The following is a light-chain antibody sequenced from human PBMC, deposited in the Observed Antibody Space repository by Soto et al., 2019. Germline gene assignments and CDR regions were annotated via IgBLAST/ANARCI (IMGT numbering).Light chain of an antibody. V-gene: IGKV3-20*01. J-gene: IGKJ2*01. CDR3: QQYGSSPLYT. CDR1: QSVSCSD. CDR2: GAS. Sequence: EIVLTQSPGTLSLSPGDRATLSCRASQSVSCSDFAWYQQKAAQAPRLLIYGASSRATGIPDRFSGSGSGTDFTLTISRLEPEDFAVYYCQQYGSSPLYTFGQGTKLEI.